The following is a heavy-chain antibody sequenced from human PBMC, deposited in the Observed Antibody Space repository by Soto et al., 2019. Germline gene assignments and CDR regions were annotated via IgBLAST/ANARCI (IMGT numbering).Heavy chain of an antibody. V-gene: IGHV1-69*06. CDR3: ARVPVDLVGFRDA. J-gene: IGHJ6*02. Sequence: QEELVQSGAEVKKPGSSVNVSCKASGGTFASYSITWVRQAPGQRLEWMGEIIPLLKTVNYAQKFQGRGTITADRSTSTVYMALSRLRSDDRAGYCCARVPVDLVGFRDAWGHGRTVTVS. CDR2: IIPLLKTV. CDR1: GGTFASYS. D-gene: IGHD3-9*01.